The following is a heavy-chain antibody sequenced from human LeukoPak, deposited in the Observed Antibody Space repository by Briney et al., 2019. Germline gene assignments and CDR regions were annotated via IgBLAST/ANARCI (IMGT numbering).Heavy chain of an antibody. V-gene: IGHV4-34*01. Sequence: PSETLSLTCAVYGGSFSGYYWSWIRQPPGKGLEWIGEINHSGSTNYNPSLKSRVTMSVDTSKNQFSLKLSSVTAADTAVYYCASQYYYDSSGYYRPYYYYYMGVWGKGTTVTVSS. CDR1: GGSFSGYY. J-gene: IGHJ6*03. CDR3: ASQYYYDSSGYYRPYYYYYMGV. D-gene: IGHD3-22*01. CDR2: INHSGST.